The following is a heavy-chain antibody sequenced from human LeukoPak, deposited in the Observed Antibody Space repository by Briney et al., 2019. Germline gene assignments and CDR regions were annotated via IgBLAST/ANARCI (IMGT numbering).Heavy chain of an antibody. CDR1: GYTFTGYY. CDR3: ARGEYIVVVPAAIDYYFDY. CDR2: INPNSGGT. V-gene: IGHV1-2*02. J-gene: IGHJ4*02. D-gene: IGHD2-2*02. Sequence: ASVKLSCTASGYTFTGYYMHWVRLAPGPGLGWMGWINPNSGGTNYAQKFQGRVTMTRDTSISTAYMELSRLRSDDTAVYYCARGEYIVVVPAAIDYYFDYWGQGTLVTVSS.